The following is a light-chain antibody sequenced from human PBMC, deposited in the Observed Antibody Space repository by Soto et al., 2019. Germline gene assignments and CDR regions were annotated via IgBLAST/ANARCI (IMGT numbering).Light chain of an antibody. CDR1: SSDVGNYNL. J-gene: IGLJ1*01. Sequence: QSVLTQPASVSGSPGQSITISCTGTSSDVGNYNLVSWYQQHPGKAPKLMIYDVAKRPSGVSNRFSGSKSGNTAPLTISGLQAEDEADYYCCSYAGSGSYVFGTGTKVTVL. CDR3: CSYAGSGSYV. V-gene: IGLV2-23*02. CDR2: DVA.